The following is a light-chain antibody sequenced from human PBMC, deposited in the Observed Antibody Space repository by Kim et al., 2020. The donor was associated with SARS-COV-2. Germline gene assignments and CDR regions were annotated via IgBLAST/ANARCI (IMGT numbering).Light chain of an antibody. CDR1: SGYVGAYNY. V-gene: IGLV2-11*01. Sequence: VAISCAGTSGYVGAYNYVSWYQQHPGKAPKLMIYDVRKRPSGVPDRFSGSKSGNTASLTISGLQAEDEADYYCCAYAGSETYVFGSGTKVTVL. CDR2: DVR. CDR3: CAYAGSETYV. J-gene: IGLJ1*01.